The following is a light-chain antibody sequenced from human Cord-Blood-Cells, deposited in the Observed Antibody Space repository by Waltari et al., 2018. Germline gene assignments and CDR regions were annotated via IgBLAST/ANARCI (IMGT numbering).Light chain of an antibody. CDR2: GAS. V-gene: IGKV3-15*01. CDR1: QRVSSN. J-gene: IGKJ1*01. CDR3: QQYNNLPKWT. Sequence: EIVMTQSPATLSVSPGERATLSCRASQRVSSNLALYQQKPGQAPRLLIYGASTRATGIPARFSGSGSGTEFTLTISSLQSEDFAVNYCQQYNNLPKWTFGQGTKVEIK.